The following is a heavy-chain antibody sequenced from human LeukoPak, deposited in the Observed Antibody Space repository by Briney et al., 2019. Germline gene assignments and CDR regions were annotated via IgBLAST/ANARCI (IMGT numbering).Heavy chain of an antibody. CDR3: AREYYGGNSVQFDY. V-gene: IGHV4-61*01. J-gene: IGHJ4*02. D-gene: IGHD4-23*01. CDR1: GGSVSSGSYY. CDR2: IYDTGST. Sequence: ASETLSLTCSVSGGSVSSGSYYWSWIRQPPGKGLEWIGYIYDTGSTNYNPSLKSRVTISVDTSKNQLSLKLSSVTAADTAVYYCAREYYGGNSVQFDYWGQGTLVTVSS.